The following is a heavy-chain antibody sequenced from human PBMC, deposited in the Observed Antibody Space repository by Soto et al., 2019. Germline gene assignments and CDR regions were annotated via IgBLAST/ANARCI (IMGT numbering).Heavy chain of an antibody. D-gene: IGHD2-8*02. CDR2: ISGSGGST. Sequence: GGSLRLSCAASGFTFSSYAMSWVRQAPGKGLEWVSAISGSGGSTYYADSVKGRFTISRDNSKNTLYLQMNSLRAEDTAVYYCAKGPGGVHGYYYYGMDVWGQGTTVTVSS. V-gene: IGHV3-23*01. J-gene: IGHJ6*02. CDR1: GFTFSSYA. CDR3: AKGPGGVHGYYYYGMDV.